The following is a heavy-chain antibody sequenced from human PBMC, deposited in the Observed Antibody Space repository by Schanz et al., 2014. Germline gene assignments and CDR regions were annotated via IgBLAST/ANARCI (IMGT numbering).Heavy chain of an antibody. CDR2: INQDASEK. Sequence: VQLVESGGGVVQPGGSLRLSCAASGFTFSAFGMHWVRQAPGKGLEWVANINQDASEKYYVDSVKGRFTVSRDNAKNSLYLQMNSLRAEDTAVYYCARDKGGYYPFDYWGQGSLVTVSS. J-gene: IGHJ4*02. D-gene: IGHD3-22*01. V-gene: IGHV3-7*01. CDR1: GFTFSAFG. CDR3: ARDKGGYYPFDY.